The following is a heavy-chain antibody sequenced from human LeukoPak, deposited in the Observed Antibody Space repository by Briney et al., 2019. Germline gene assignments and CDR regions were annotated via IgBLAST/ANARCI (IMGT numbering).Heavy chain of an antibody. CDR3: ARMYYYGSGSYRPMDY. V-gene: IGHV3-30*01. D-gene: IGHD3-10*01. CDR1: GFTFSSYA. Sequence: LTGGSLRLSCAASGFTFSSYAMPWVRQAPGKGLEWVAVISYDGSNKYYADSVKGRFTISRDNSKNTLYLQMNSLRAEDTAVYYCARMYYYGSGSYRPMDYWGQGTLVTVSS. J-gene: IGHJ4*02. CDR2: ISYDGSNK.